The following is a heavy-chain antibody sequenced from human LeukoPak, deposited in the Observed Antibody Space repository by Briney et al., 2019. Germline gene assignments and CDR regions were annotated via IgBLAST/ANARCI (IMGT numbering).Heavy chain of an antibody. CDR1: GFTFSSYW. D-gene: IGHD2-2*01. Sequence: GRSLRLSCAASGFTFSSYWMHWVRQAPGKGLVWVSRINTDGSTITYADSVKGRFTISRDNAKNTLYLQMNSLRAEDTAVYFCARERKSSTSMDYWGQGALVTVSS. V-gene: IGHV3-74*01. J-gene: IGHJ4*02. CDR2: INTDGSTI. CDR3: ARERKSSTSMDY.